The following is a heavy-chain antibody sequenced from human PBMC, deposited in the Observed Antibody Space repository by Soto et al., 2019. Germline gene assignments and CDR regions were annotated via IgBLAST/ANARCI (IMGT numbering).Heavy chain of an antibody. Sequence: QVQLVQSGAEVKRPGASVNVSCKASGYAFTSYDINWVRQATGQGLEWMGWMNPNSGNTGYAQKFQGRVTMTSNTSISTAYMALSSLRSEDTAVYYCARESVGWFDPWGQGTLVTVSS. D-gene: IGHD1-26*01. CDR1: GYAFTSYD. J-gene: IGHJ5*02. V-gene: IGHV1-8*01. CDR3: ARESVGWFDP. CDR2: MNPNSGNT.